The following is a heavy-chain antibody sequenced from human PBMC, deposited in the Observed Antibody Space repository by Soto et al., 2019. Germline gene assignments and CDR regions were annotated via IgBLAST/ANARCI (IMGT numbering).Heavy chain of an antibody. J-gene: IGHJ4*02. CDR1: GFTFSSYN. Sequence: GGSLRLSCAASGFTFSSYNMNWVRQAPGKGLEWVSYISSSSSTIYYADSVKGRFTISRDNAKNSLYLQMNSLRVEDTAVYYCARDLRVFGVVIFTPYWGQGTLVTVSS. V-gene: IGHV3-48*01. CDR2: ISSSSSTI. D-gene: IGHD3-3*01. CDR3: ARDLRVFGVVIFTPY.